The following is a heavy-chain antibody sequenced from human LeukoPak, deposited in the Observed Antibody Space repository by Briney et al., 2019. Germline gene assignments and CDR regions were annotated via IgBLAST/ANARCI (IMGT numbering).Heavy chain of an antibody. D-gene: IGHD3-10*01. V-gene: IGHV3-7*01. CDR3: ASSMVRGVIIVNAFDI. J-gene: IGHJ3*02. Sequence: GGSLRLSCAASGFTFSSYWMTWVRQAPGKGLEWVANIKQDGSEKYYVDSVKGRFTISRDNAMNSLYLQMNTLRAEDTAVYYCASSMVRGVIIVNAFDIWGQGTMVAVSS. CDR1: GFTFSSYW. CDR2: IKQDGSEK.